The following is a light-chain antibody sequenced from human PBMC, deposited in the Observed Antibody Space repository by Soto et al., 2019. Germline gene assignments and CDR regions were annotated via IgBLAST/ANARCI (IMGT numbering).Light chain of an antibody. J-gene: IGKJ3*01. CDR2: GAS. CDR1: QSVSSSY. Sequence: EIVLTQSPGTLSLSPGERATLSCRASQSVSSSYLAWYQQKPGQAPRLLIYGASSRATGIPDRFSGSGSGTDFTLTISRLEPEDFAVYDGQQYGSSLFTFGPGTKVDIK. V-gene: IGKV3-20*01. CDR3: QQYGSSLFT.